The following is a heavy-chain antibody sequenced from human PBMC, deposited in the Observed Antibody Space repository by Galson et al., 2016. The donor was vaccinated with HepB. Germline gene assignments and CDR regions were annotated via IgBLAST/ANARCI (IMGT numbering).Heavy chain of an antibody. CDR3: ARDGREAHCYYDL. D-gene: IGHD1-26*01. J-gene: IGHJ2*01. CDR1: GDSVSSNSAA. CDR2: TYYRFKWIS. V-gene: IGHV6-1*01. Sequence: CAISGDSVSSNSAAWTWIRQSPSRGLEWLGRTYYRFKWISEYSASLRGRVTINTDTSKNQFSLQLSSVTPEDTAVYFCARDGREAHCYYDLWGRGTRVTVSS.